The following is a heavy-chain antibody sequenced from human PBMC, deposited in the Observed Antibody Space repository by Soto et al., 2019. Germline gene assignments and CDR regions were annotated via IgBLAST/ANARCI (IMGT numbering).Heavy chain of an antibody. CDR1: GFAFNIYS. V-gene: IGHV3-23*01. J-gene: IGHJ5*02. Sequence: GGSLRLSCVASGFAFNIYSMNWVRQAPGKGLEWVSPIDSRSGNTHYADSVKGRFTISRDNSKNTLYLQMNSLRAEDTAVYYCAKRRYYDYLDNWFDPWGQGTLVTVSS. CDR2: IDSRSGNT. CDR3: AKRRYYDYLDNWFDP. D-gene: IGHD3-3*01.